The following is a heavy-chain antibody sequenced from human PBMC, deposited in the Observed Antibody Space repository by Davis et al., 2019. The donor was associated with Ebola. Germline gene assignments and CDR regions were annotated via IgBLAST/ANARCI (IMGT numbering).Heavy chain of an antibody. V-gene: IGHV3-30*18. CDR1: GFTFSSYG. CDR2: ISYDGSNK. Sequence: GESLKISCAASGFTFSSYGMHWVRQAPGKGLEWVAVISYDGSNKYYADSVKGRFTISRDNSKNTLYLQMNSLRAEDTAVYYCAKGKYSSSWYGGGFDPWGQGTLVTVSS. CDR3: AKGKYSSSWYGGGFDP. D-gene: IGHD6-13*01. J-gene: IGHJ5*02.